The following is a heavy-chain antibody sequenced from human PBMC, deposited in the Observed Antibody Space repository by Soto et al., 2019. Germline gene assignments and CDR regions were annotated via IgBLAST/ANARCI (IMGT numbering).Heavy chain of an antibody. CDR2: ISGSGGST. CDR3: ASPAGTREPFDY. D-gene: IGHD6-19*01. CDR1: GITFSSYS. V-gene: IGHV3-23*01. Sequence: EVQLLESGGGLVQPGGSLRLSCAASGITFSSYSMSWVRQAPGKGLEWVSGISGSGGSTYYADSVKGRFTISRDKSKNTLYLQMNSLSGEDTAVYYCASPAGTREPFDYWGQGTLVTVSS. J-gene: IGHJ4*02.